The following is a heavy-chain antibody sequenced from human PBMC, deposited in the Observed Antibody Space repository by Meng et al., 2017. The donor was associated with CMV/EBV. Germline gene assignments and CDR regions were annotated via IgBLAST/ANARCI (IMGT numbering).Heavy chain of an antibody. CDR2: INHSGST. CDR1: GGSFSGYY. V-gene: IGHV4-34*01. CDR3: ASSLTYPDY. Sequence: QVQLHEWGEGLLKPSGTLSLPCAVYGGSFSGYYWSWIRQPPGKGLEWIGEINHSGSTNYNPSLKSRVTISVDTSKNQFSLKLSSVTAADTAVYYCASSLTYPDYWGQGTLVTVSS. D-gene: IGHD2-15*01. J-gene: IGHJ4*02.